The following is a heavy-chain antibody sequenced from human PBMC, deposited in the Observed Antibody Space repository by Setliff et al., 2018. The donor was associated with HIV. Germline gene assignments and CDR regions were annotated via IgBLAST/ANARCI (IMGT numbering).Heavy chain of an antibody. CDR3: ASPRSAGTYQGAFYYFLHV. Sequence: SVKVSCKASGYTFTGYYMHWVRQAPGQGLEWMGDFLAVLRKPTHAERFQDRLTITADESTSTAYMELRDLRPEDTAVYFCASPRSAGTYQGAFYYFLHVWGKGTTVTVSS. J-gene: IGHJ6*03. CDR2: FLAVLRKP. CDR1: GYTFTGYY. D-gene: IGHD1-26*01. V-gene: IGHV1-69*13.